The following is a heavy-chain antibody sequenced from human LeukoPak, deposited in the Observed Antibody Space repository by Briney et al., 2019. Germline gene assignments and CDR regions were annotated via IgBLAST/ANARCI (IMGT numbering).Heavy chain of an antibody. V-gene: IGHV4-4*07. CDR3: ARDGNDFWSGGNRGLRAFDI. CDR1: GGSISSYY. J-gene: IGHJ3*02. Sequence: SETLSLTCTVSGGSISSYYWSWIRQPAGKGLEWIGRIYTSGSTNYNPSLKSRVTMSVDTSKNQFSLKLSSVTAADTAVYYCARDGNDFWSGGNRGLRAFDIWGQGTMVTVSS. D-gene: IGHD3-3*01. CDR2: IYTSGST.